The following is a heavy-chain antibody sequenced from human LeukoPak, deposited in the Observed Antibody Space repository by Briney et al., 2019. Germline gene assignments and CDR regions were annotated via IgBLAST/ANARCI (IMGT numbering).Heavy chain of an antibody. CDR2: IYYSGST. D-gene: IGHD6-19*01. V-gene: IGHV4-59*08. CDR3: ARQAHSSGWPSHFDY. Sequence: PSETLSLTCTVSGGSISSYYWSWIRQPPGKGLEWIGYIYYSGSTNYNPDLKSRVTISVDTSKNQSSLKLSSVTAADTAVYYCARQAHSSGWPSHFDYWGQGTLVTVSS. J-gene: IGHJ4*02. CDR1: GGSISSYY.